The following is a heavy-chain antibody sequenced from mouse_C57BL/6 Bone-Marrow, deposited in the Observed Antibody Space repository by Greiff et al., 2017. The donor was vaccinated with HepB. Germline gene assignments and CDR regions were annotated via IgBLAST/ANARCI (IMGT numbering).Heavy chain of an antibody. Sequence: EVMLVESGGGLVQPGGSMKLSCAASGFTFSDAWMDWVRQSPEKGLEWVAEIRNKANNHATYYAESVKGRFTISRDDSKSSVYLQMNSLRAEDTGIYYCTRGTTVVASYWYFDVWGTGTTVTVSS. D-gene: IGHD1-1*01. CDR1: GFTFSDAW. CDR3: TRGTTVVASYWYFDV. V-gene: IGHV6-6*01. CDR2: IRNKANNHAT. J-gene: IGHJ1*03.